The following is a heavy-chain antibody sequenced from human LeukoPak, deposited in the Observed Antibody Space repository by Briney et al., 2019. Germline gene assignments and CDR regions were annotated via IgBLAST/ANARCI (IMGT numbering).Heavy chain of an antibody. D-gene: IGHD1-26*01. J-gene: IGHJ4*02. Sequence: PSETLSLTCTVSGGSISSYYWSWIRQPAGKGLQWIGRIYSSGSANYNPSLKSRVTMSVDTSKNQFSLRLSSVTAADTAVYYCARAIVGATNFDYWGQGTLVTVSS. CDR1: GGSISSYY. CDR2: IYSSGSA. CDR3: ARAIVGATNFDY. V-gene: IGHV4-4*07.